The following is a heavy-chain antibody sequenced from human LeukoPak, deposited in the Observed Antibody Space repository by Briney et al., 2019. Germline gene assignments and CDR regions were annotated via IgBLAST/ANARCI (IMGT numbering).Heavy chain of an antibody. Sequence: SVKVSCKASGYTFTGFSMHWVRQAPGQGLEWMGSINPNSGSTNYAQKFQGRVTMTRDTSISTAYMELSRLRSDDTAVYYCARKSSALRISYYMDVWGKGTTVTDPS. CDR2: INPNSGST. V-gene: IGHV1-2*02. CDR1: GYTFTGFS. CDR3: ARKSSALRISYYMDV. J-gene: IGHJ6*03. D-gene: IGHD6-6*01.